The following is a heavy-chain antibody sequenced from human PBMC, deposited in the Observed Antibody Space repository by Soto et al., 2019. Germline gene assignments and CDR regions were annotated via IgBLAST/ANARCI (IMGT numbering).Heavy chain of an antibody. CDR3: ARGYYDSSGPPGAVAFDI. V-gene: IGHV1-3*01. Sequence: QVQLVQSGAEVKKPGASVKFSCKASGYTFTSYAMHWVRQAPGQRLEWMGWINAGNGNTKYSQKFQGRVTITRDAFASTAYMELSSLRSDDTAVYYCARGYYDSSGPPGAVAFDIWGQGTMVTVSS. CDR2: INAGNGNT. CDR1: GYTFTSYA. D-gene: IGHD3-22*01. J-gene: IGHJ3*02.